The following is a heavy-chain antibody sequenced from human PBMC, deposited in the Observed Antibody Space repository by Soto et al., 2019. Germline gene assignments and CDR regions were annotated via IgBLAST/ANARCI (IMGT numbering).Heavy chain of an antibody. CDR1: GFTFSSYG. V-gene: IGHV3-33*01. J-gene: IGHJ4*02. CDR3: ARDPLGSGWYPIPGY. D-gene: IGHD6-19*01. CDR2: IWYDGSNK. Sequence: GGSLRLSCAASGFTFSSYGMHWVRQAPGKGLEWVAVIWYDGSNKYYADSGKGRFTISRDNSKNTLYLQMNSLGAEDTAVYYCARDPLGSGWYPIPGYWGQGTLVTVSS.